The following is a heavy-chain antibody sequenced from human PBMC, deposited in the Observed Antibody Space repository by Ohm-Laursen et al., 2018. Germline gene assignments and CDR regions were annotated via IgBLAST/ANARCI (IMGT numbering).Heavy chain of an antibody. CDR2: VTTYHAET. J-gene: IGHJ4*02. D-gene: IGHD2-8*02. CDR3: ARESGDSDQNNEPHWRLYLDY. Sequence: SVTPSRPLSCYPFTRFSTNWGRHPPRHGLEWVGRVTTYHAETNYGQQLKNRVTMTTDSDTNASFLELRNLRSDDTAVDFCARESGDSDQNNEPHWRLYLDYWGQGTPVTVSS. CDR1: CYPFTRFS. V-gene: IGHV1-18*01.